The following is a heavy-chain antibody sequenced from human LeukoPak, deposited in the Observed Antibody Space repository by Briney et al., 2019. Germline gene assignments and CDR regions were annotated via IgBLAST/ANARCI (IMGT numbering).Heavy chain of an antibody. Sequence: PGGSLRLSCAASGFTVSSNYMSWVRQAPGKGLEWVSVIYGGGSTYYADSVKGRFTISRDNSKNTLYLQMNSLRAEETAVYYCARDVAYGSGSHHPYMDVWGKGTTVTVSS. V-gene: IGHV3-53*01. J-gene: IGHJ6*03. D-gene: IGHD3-10*01. CDR3: ARDVAYGSGSHHPYMDV. CDR2: IYGGGST. CDR1: GFTVSSNY.